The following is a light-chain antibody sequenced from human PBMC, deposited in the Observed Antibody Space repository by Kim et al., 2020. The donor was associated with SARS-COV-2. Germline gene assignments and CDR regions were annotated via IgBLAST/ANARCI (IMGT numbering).Light chain of an antibody. CDR1: SLRTYY. CDR2: GKN. Sequence: SSELTQDPAVSVALGQTVRITCQGDSLRTYYAGWYQQKPGQAPVIVISGKNNRPSGIPDRFSGSISGNTASLTITGAQAEDEADYYCNSRDSSGNHVEFG. J-gene: IGLJ2*01. V-gene: IGLV3-19*01. CDR3: NSRDSSGNHVE.